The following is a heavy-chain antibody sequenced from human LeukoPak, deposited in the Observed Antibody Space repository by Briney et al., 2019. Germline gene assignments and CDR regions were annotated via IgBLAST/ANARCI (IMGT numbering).Heavy chain of an antibody. Sequence: SETLSLTCTVSGGSLSSYSRTWIRQPPGKGLEWIGSIYYSGSTNYNPSLKSRVTISVDTSKNQFSLKLSSVTAADTAVYYCVRDRVLGAFDIWGQGTMVTVSS. J-gene: IGHJ3*02. V-gene: IGHV4-59*01. CDR1: GGSLSSYS. CDR3: VRDRVLGAFDI. CDR2: IYYSGST. D-gene: IGHD3-16*01.